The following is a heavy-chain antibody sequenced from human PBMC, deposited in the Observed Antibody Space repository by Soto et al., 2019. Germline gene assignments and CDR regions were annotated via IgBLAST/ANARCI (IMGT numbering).Heavy chain of an antibody. CDR1: GFTFSSYA. CDR3: ARGGFSGYYHYFDY. CDR2: ISYDGSNK. D-gene: IGHD3-22*01. V-gene: IGHV3-30-3*01. Sequence: QVQLVESGGGVVQPGRSLRLSCAASGFTFSSYAMQWVRQAPCKGLEWVAVISYDGSNKYYADSVKGRFTISRDNSKNTLYLQMNSLRAEDTAVYYCARGGFSGYYHYFDYWGQGTLVTVSS. J-gene: IGHJ4*02.